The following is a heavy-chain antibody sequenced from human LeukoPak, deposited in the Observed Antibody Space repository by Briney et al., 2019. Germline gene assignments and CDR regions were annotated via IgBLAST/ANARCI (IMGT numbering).Heavy chain of an antibody. D-gene: IGHD3-3*01. J-gene: IGHJ6*02. Sequence: PGGSLRLSCAASGFTFSSYAMHWARQAPGKGLEYVSAISSNGGSTYYANSVKGRFTISRDNSKNTLYLQMGSLRAEDMAVYYCARGSAYYDFWSGLGTGSYYYYGMDVWGQGTTVTVSS. CDR1: GFTFSSYA. CDR3: ARGSAYYDFWSGLGTGSYYYYGMDV. V-gene: IGHV3-64*01. CDR2: ISSNGGST.